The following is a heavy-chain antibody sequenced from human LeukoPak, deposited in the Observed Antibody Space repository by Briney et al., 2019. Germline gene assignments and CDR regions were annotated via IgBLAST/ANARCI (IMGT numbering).Heavy chain of an antibody. D-gene: IGHD3-9*01. CDR1: GFTFSSYA. V-gene: IGHV3-23*01. CDR2: ISGSGGST. J-gene: IGHJ4*02. Sequence: GGSLRLSCAASGFTFSSYAMSWVRQAPGKGLEWVSAISGSGGSTYYADSVKGRFTISRDNAKNSLYLQMNSLRAEDTAVYYCARLRILTGYPPDYWGQGTLVTVSS. CDR3: ARLRILTGYPPDY.